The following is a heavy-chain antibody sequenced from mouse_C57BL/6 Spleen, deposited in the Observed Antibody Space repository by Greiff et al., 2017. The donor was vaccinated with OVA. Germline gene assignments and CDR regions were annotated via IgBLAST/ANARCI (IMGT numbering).Heavy chain of an antibody. D-gene: IGHD2-4*01. CDR2: IHPNSGST. Sequence: VQLQQPGAELVKPGASVKLSCKASGYTFTSYWMHWVKQRPGQGLEWIGMIHPNSGSTNYNEKFKSKATLTVDKSSSTAYMQLSSLTSEDSAVYYCASYYDYDTGYYYAMDDWGQGTSVTVSS. CDR3: ASYYDYDTGYYYAMDD. V-gene: IGHV1-64*01. CDR1: GYTFTSYW. J-gene: IGHJ4*01.